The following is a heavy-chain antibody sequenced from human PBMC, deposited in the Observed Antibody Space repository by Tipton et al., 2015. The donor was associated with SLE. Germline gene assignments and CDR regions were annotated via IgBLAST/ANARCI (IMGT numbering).Heavy chain of an antibody. Sequence: TLSLTCTVSGGSISSSSYYWGWIRQPPGKGLEWIGSIYYSGSTYYNPSLKSRVTISVDTSKNQFSLKLSSVTAADTAVYYCAREGYYDNSGYYPLFDSWGQGILVTVSS. V-gene: IGHV4-39*07. CDR3: AREGYYDNSGYYPLFDS. CDR1: GGSISSSSYY. CDR2: IYYSGST. D-gene: IGHD3-22*01. J-gene: IGHJ4*01.